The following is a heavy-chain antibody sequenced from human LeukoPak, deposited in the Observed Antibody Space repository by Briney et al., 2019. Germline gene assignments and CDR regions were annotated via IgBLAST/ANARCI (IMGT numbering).Heavy chain of an antibody. CDR3: ARDFDSSDPVYYFDY. CDR2: INPSGGST. CDR1: GYTFTSYY. Sequence: ASVKVSCKASGYTFTSYYMHWVRQAPGQVLEWMGIINPSGGSTSYAQKFQGRVTMTRDTSTSTVYMELSSLRSEDTAVYYCARDFDSSDPVYYFDYWGQGTLVTVSS. V-gene: IGHV1-46*01. J-gene: IGHJ4*02. D-gene: IGHD3-22*01.